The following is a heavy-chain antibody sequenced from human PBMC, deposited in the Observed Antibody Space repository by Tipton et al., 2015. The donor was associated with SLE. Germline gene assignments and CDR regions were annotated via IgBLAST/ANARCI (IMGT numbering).Heavy chain of an antibody. Sequence: TLSLTCAVYGESFSAYCWSWIRQPPGKGLEWIGEINHSGSTNYNPSLKSRVTISVDTSKNQFSLKLSSVTAADTAVYYCARGRSNSYGSFFDYWGQGTLVTVSS. CDR2: INHSGST. V-gene: IGHV4-34*01. CDR3: ARGRSNSYGSFFDY. D-gene: IGHD5-18*01. J-gene: IGHJ4*02. CDR1: GESFSAYC.